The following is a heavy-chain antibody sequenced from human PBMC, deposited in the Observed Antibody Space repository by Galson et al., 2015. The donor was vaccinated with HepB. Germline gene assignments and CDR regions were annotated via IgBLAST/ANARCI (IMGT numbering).Heavy chain of an antibody. CDR2: ISADGTST. CDR1: GFTLSSYW. Sequence: SLRLSCAASGFTLSSYWMHWVRQVPGRGLVWVSHISADGTSTTYADSVKGRFTISRDNAKSTLYLQMNSLGVEDTAVYYCTRDPPGDRFNYWGQGTLVTVSS. CDR3: TRDPPGDRFNY. V-gene: IGHV3-74*01. J-gene: IGHJ4*02. D-gene: IGHD3-16*01.